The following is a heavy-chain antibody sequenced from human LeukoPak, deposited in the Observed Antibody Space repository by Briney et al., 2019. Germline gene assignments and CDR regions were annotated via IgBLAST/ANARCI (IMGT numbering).Heavy chain of an antibody. Sequence: GGSLRLSCAASGFTFSYYAMHWVRQAPGKGLEWVAVISYDGSNKYYADSVKGRFTISRDNSKNTLYLQMNSLRAEDTAVYYCARDSIAAAGDAFDIWGQGTMVTVSS. D-gene: IGHD6-13*01. V-gene: IGHV3-30*04. J-gene: IGHJ3*02. CDR2: ISYDGSNK. CDR3: ARDSIAAAGDAFDI. CDR1: GFTFSYYA.